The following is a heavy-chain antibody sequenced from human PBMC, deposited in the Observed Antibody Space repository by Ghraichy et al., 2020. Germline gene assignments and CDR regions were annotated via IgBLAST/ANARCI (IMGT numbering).Heavy chain of an antibody. CDR3: ARCAWYSIDY. V-gene: IGHV4-4*02. CDR1: GDSISGTYW. D-gene: IGHD2-21*02. CDR2: ISHYGNA. Sequence: SETLSLTCAVSGDSISGTYWWTWVRQAPGKGLEWIGEISHYGNAHYTPSLQSRVIISVDRSRNQFSLNMNSVTAADTAVYFCARCAWYSIDYWGQGALVTVSS. J-gene: IGHJ4*02.